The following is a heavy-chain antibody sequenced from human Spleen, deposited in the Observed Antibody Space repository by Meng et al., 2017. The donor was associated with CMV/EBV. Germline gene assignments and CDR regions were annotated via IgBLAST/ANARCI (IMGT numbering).Heavy chain of an antibody. CDR2: IKYDGSEK. CDR3: ARQWLPDH. CDR1: GFTFSSYW. Sequence: GGSLRLSCAASGFTFSSYWMHWVRQAPGKGLEWVANIKYDGSEKYYVDSVKGRFTISRDNAKNSLYLEMSRLRAEDTSVYYCARQWLPDHWGQGTLVTVSS. V-gene: IGHV3-7*01. D-gene: IGHD6-19*01. J-gene: IGHJ5*02.